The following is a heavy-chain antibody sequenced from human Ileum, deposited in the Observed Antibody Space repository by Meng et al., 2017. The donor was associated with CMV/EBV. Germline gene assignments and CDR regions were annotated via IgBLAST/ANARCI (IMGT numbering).Heavy chain of an antibody. J-gene: IGHJ5*02. Sequence: PQPLQTLTTLPLTCTCMGGSLPSYYWTWIRQPAGKGLEWIGRIHPTGTTDDNPSLRSRVSMSLDKSKNQFSLKLTSVTAADTAVYYRARAAARGVPVDLWGQGTLVTVSS. CDR2: IHPTGTT. V-gene: IGHV4-4*07. CDR1: GGSLPSYY. D-gene: IGHD3-10*01. CDR3: ARAAARGVPVDL.